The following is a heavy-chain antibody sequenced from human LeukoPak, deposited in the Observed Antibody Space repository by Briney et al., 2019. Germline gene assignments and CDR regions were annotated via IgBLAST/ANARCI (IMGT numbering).Heavy chain of an antibody. Sequence: SETLSLTCTVSGGSISSSSYYWGWIRQPPGKGLEWIGSIYYSGSTYYNPSLKSRVTISVDTSKNQFSLKLSSVTAADTAVYYCATRDIAAAGTRDWFDPWGQGTLVTVSS. V-gene: IGHV4-39*01. J-gene: IGHJ5*02. CDR2: IYYSGST. CDR3: ATRDIAAAGTRDWFDP. D-gene: IGHD6-13*01. CDR1: GGSISSSSYY.